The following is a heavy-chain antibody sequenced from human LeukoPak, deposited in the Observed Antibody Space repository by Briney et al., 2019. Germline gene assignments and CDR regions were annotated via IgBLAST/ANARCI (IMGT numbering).Heavy chain of an antibody. V-gene: IGHV4-38-2*02. J-gene: IGHJ5*02. D-gene: IGHD3-10*01. CDR3: ARLRGDAWFDP. CDR2: IYHSGST. Sequence: SETLSLTCTVSGYSISSGYYWGWIRQPPGKGLEWIGSIYHSGSTYYNPSLKSRVTISVDTSKNQFSLKLSSVTAADTAVYYCARLRGDAWFDPWGQGTLVTVSS. CDR1: GYSISSGYY.